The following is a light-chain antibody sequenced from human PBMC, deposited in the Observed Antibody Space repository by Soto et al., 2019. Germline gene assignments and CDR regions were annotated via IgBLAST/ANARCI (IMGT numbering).Light chain of an antibody. Sequence: AVMTQSPLSLPVTLGQSASIACESSQSLMYRDGNTYLNWFHQRPGQSPRRLIYKVYNRDSGVPHRFSGSGSGTDFTLAISGVEAEDVGVYYCMQATHWPYTFGQGTKLEIK. V-gene: IGKV2-30*01. J-gene: IGKJ2*01. CDR3: MQATHWPYT. CDR2: KVY. CDR1: QSLMYRDGNTY.